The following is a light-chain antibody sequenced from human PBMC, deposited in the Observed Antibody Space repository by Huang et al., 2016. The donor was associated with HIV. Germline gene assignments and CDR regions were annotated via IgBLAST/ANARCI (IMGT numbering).Light chain of an antibody. Sequence: EIQMTQSPGTLSVSPGERVTLYCRASQSVGSSLAWFQHKPGQAPRLVIYGASTRATDIPVRFSGSGSGTEFTLNINSLQSEDYAVYYCHQYSNRNTFGQGTRLEIK. CDR2: GAS. CDR3: HQYSNRNT. J-gene: IGKJ2*01. CDR1: QSVGSS. V-gene: IGKV3-15*01.